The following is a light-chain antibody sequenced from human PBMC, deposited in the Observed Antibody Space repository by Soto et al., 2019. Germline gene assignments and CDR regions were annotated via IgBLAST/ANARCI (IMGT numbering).Light chain of an antibody. Sequence: VGRTHSSAMMPVSPGKRATLSCSASQSVSSNLAWYQQKPGQPPRLLMYGVYTRAPGTPARFSGSGSGTEFTLTFSSLQSEDSAVYYCQQYAKWPPRTLGQGTKV. J-gene: IGKJ1*01. CDR1: QSVSSN. CDR3: QQYAKWPPRT. CDR2: GVY. V-gene: IGKV3D-15*01.